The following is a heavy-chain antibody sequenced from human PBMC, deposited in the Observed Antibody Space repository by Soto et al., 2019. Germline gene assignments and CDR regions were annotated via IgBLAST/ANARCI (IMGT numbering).Heavy chain of an antibody. Sequence: PGGSLRLSCAASGFTLSSNAMSWVRQAPGKGLEWVSGISGSGGSTYYAESVKGRFTISRDNSKNRLSVHMNSLRAEDTAVYYCAMPPHDRIVVVTPIRLYYSTMDVWGQGTTVTVSS. J-gene: IGHJ6*02. CDR2: ISGSGGST. CDR1: GFTLSSNA. D-gene: IGHD2-21*02. V-gene: IGHV3-23*01. CDR3: AMPPHDRIVVVTPIRLYYSTMDV.